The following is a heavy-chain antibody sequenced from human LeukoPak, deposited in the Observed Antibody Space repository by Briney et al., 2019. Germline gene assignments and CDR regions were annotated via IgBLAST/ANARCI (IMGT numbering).Heavy chain of an antibody. CDR2: MNPNSGNT. CDR1: GYTFTSYD. Sequence: ASVKVSCKASGYTFTSYDINWVRQATGQGLEWMGWMNPNSGNTGYAQKFQGRVTITRNTSISTAYMELSSLRSEDTAVYYCASRTARLLGGAFDIWGQGTMVTVSS. CDR3: ASRTARLLGGAFDI. V-gene: IGHV1-8*03. D-gene: IGHD1-26*01. J-gene: IGHJ3*02.